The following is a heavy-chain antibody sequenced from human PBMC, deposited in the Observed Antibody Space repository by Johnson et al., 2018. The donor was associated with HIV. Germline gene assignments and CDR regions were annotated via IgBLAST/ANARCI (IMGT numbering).Heavy chain of an antibody. CDR3: AKDWLRYSSSPNKAFDF. V-gene: IGHV3-9*01. J-gene: IGHJ3*01. D-gene: IGHD6-6*01. CDR2: ISWNRDTI. Sequence: VQLVESGGGLVQPGRSLRLSCAASGFTFGDYAMHWVRQAPGKGLEWVSGISWNRDTIGYADSVKGRFTIPRDNAKNSLSRPMYSLRDSDTALYYCAKDWLRYSSSPNKAFDFWGQGTMVTVSS. CDR1: GFTFGDYA.